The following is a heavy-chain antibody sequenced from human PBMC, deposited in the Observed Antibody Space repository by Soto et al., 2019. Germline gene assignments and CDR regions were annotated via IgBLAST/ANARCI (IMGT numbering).Heavy chain of an antibody. CDR2: ISAYNGNT. D-gene: IGHD3-3*01. V-gene: IGHV1-18*01. Sequence: ASVKVSCKASGYTFTSYGISWVRQAPGQGLEWMGWISAYNGNTNYAQKLQGRVTMTTDTSTGTAYMELRSLRSDDTAVYYCARDRVGYDFWSGYYSTHYYYYGMDVWGQGTTVTVSS. CDR3: ARDRVGYDFWSGYYSTHYYYYGMDV. J-gene: IGHJ6*02. CDR1: GYTFTSYG.